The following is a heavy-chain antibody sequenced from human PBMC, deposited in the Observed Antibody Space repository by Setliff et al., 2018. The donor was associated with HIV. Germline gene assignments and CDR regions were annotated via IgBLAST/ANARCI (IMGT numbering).Heavy chain of an antibody. CDR2: IGGHGSII. CDR1: GLIFSSYE. CDR3: VTGVGTSSVDY. J-gene: IGHJ4*02. V-gene: IGHV3-48*03. D-gene: IGHD3-22*01. Sequence: GGSLRLSCAASGLIFSSYEMNWVRQAPGKGLEWISFIGGHGSIIHYADSVKGRFTISRDNAKNSVYLQMNSLRSEDTAVYYCVTGVGTSSVDYWGQGTMVTVSS.